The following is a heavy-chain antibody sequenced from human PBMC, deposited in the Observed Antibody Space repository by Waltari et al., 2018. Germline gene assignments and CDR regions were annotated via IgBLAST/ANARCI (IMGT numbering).Heavy chain of an antibody. CDR3: AREEISPPGMDV. CDR2: IYNGGKI. D-gene: IGHD3-3*01. Sequence: QVQLQESGLGLVKPSGTLSLFCMVSGSSVISSHWWGWVRQPPGKGLEWNGEIYNGGKINYNPSHKSRVTISLDKSKNEFSLNLTSVTAADTATYYCAREEISPPGMDVWGRGTTVTVSS. V-gene: IGHV4-4*02. CDR1: GSSVISSHW. J-gene: IGHJ6*02.